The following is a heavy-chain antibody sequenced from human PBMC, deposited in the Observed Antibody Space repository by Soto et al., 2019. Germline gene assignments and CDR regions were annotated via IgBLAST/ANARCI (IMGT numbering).Heavy chain of an antibody. CDR2: IIPIFGTA. Sequence: SVKVSCKASGGTFSSYAISWVRQAPGQGLEWMGGIIPIFGTANYAQKFQGRVTITADESTSTAYMELSSLRSEDTAVYYCARDLYDSSGYYLYYFDYWGQGTLVTVSS. D-gene: IGHD3-22*01. CDR3: ARDLYDSSGYYLYYFDY. V-gene: IGHV1-69*13. J-gene: IGHJ4*02. CDR1: GGTFSSYA.